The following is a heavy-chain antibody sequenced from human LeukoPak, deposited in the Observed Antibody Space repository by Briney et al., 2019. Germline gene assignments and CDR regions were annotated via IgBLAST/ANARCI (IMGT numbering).Heavy chain of an antibody. V-gene: IGHV1-46*01. Sequence: GASVKVSCKASGYTFPSYYMHWVRQAPGQGLEWMGIINPSGGSTSYAQKFQGRVTMTRDTSTSTVYMELSSLRSEDTAVYYCARVPYCSGGSCYSGGMDVWGQGTTVTVSS. D-gene: IGHD2-15*01. CDR1: GYTFPSYY. J-gene: IGHJ6*02. CDR2: INPSGGST. CDR3: ARVPYCSGGSCYSGGMDV.